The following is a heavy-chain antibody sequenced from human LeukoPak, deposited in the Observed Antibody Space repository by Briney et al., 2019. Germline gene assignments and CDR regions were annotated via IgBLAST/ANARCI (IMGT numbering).Heavy chain of an antibody. CDR1: GFLVSTNY. V-gene: IGHV3-66*02. D-gene: IGHD3-22*01. CDR3: AREQSYYDGSGYSLGAFDI. J-gene: IGHJ3*02. Sequence: VGSLRLSCAASGFLVSTNYMNWVRQAPGKGLQWVSVIYGGGSTYYADSVKGRFTISRDNSKNTLYIQMNSLRAEDTAVYYCAREQSYYDGSGYSLGAFDIRGQGTMVTVSS. CDR2: IYGGGST.